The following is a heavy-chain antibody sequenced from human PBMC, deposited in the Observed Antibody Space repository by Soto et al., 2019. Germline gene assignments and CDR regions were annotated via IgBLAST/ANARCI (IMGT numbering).Heavy chain of an antibody. V-gene: IGHV3-23*01. Sequence: PGGSLRLSCVASGFTFSSYAMSWVRQAPGKGLEWVSAITGDGGDTFHAGSVRGRLTISRDNSRNTLYLQMDSLRAEDTALYYCAKGSATSRPYYFDYWGQGSLVTVSS. J-gene: IGHJ4*02. CDR2: ITGDGGDT. CDR3: AKGSATSRPYYFDY. CDR1: GFTFSSYA.